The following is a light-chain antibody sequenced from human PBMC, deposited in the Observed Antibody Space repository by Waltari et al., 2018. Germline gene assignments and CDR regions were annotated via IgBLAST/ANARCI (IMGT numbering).Light chain of an antibody. V-gene: IGLV2-23*02. Sequence: SALTQPASVSGSLGQSITISCSGSTSDVGSGNLVSWYQQFPGTVPKLIIYEVTKRPSGVSSRFSGSKSGNRASLTISGLQPEDEADYYCCSYRIGSTPGVFGGGTKVTVL. CDR2: EVT. CDR3: CSYRIGSTPGV. CDR1: TSDVGSGNL. J-gene: IGLJ3*02.